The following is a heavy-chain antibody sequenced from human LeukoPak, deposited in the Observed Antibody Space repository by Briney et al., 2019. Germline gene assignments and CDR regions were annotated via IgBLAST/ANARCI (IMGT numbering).Heavy chain of an antibody. CDR3: ARMRGALDP. V-gene: IGHV4-59*08. CDR1: GSSISSYY. CDR2: IYYSGST. Sequence: SETLSLTCTVSGSSISSYYWSWIRQPPGKGLEWIGYIYYSGSTNYNPSLKSRVTISVDTSKNQFSLKLSSVTAADTAVYYCARMRGALDPWGQGTLVTVSS. D-gene: IGHD2-15*01. J-gene: IGHJ5*02.